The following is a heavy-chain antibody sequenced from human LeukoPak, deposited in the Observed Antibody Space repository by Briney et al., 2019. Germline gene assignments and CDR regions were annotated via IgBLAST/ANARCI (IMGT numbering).Heavy chain of an antibody. J-gene: IGHJ4*02. CDR1: GYTFTSYG. Sequence: EASVKVSCKASGYTFTSYGISWVRQAPGQGLEWMGWINTNTGNPTYAQGFTGRFVFSLDTSVSTAYLQINSLKAEDTAVYYCARDSISGSYVHYDNWGQGTLVTVSS. D-gene: IGHD1-26*01. CDR2: INTNTGNP. CDR3: ARDSISGSYVHYDN. V-gene: IGHV7-4-1*02.